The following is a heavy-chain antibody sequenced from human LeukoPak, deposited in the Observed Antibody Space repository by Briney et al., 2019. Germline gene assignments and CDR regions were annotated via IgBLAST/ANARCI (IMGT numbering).Heavy chain of an antibody. Sequence: GGSLRLSCAASGFTFSNYWMHWVRQAPGKGLVWVSRINSDGSSTRDADSVKGRFTISRDNAKNTLYLQMNSLRAEDMAVYYCARASSYSSGYDYWGQGTLVTVSS. CDR3: ARASSYSSGYDY. CDR2: INSDGSST. J-gene: IGHJ4*02. D-gene: IGHD6-19*01. V-gene: IGHV3-74*01. CDR1: GFTFSNYW.